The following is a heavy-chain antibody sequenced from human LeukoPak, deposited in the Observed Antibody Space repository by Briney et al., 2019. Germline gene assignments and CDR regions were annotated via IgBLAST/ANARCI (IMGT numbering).Heavy chain of an antibody. CDR1: GYTFSNFD. J-gene: IGHJ4*02. CDR3: TRAIRHQLLSDY. Sequence: GASVKVSCKASGYTFSNFDINWVRQATGQGPEWMGWMNPEIGNTGYAQKFQGRVTMTRDSAKSTAYMELNSLRFEDTAIYYCTRAIRHQLLSDYWGQGTLVTVSS. V-gene: IGHV1-8*01. CDR2: MNPEIGNT. D-gene: IGHD2-2*01.